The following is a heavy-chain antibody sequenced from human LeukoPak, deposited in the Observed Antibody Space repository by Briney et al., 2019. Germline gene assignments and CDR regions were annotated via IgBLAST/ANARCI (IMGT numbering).Heavy chain of an antibody. V-gene: IGHV3-23*01. CDR2: ISGSGYYT. D-gene: IGHD3-16*01. Sequence: GGSLRLSCEASGFTFGSFAMSWVRQAPGKGLEWVSGISGSGYYTYYADSVKGRFTISRDNSKNTLYIELNSLRAEDTALYFCAKDGSWGDYQFYFYMDVWGKGTTVTVSS. J-gene: IGHJ6*03. CDR1: GFTFGSFA. CDR3: AKDGSWGDYQFYFYMDV.